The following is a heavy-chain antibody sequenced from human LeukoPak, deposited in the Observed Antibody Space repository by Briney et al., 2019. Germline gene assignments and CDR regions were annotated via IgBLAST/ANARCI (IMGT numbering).Heavy chain of an antibody. Sequence: GGSLRLSCAASGFIFSNAWMSWVRQAPGKGLEWVGRIKSKTDGETPAYAAPVKGRFTISRDDSENTLYLQMNNLRTDDTAVYYCSKGDCSGGTCLLPHDFWGQGTLVTVSS. CDR3: SKGDCSGGTCLLPHDF. CDR2: IKSKTDGETP. CDR1: GFIFSNAW. J-gene: IGHJ4*02. V-gene: IGHV3-15*01. D-gene: IGHD2-15*01.